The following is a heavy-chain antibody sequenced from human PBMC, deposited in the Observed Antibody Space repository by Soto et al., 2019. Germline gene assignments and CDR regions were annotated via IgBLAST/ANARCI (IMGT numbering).Heavy chain of an antibody. V-gene: IGHV1-69*02. CDR2: IIPILGIA. Sequence: QVQLVQSGAEVKKPGSSVKVSCKASGGTFSSYTISWVRQAPGQGLEWMGRIIPILGIANYAQKFQDRVTITADKSTRKTCKELNPPNSKEAALYFLEAFLGSGRRRFGGGGWFDPWGQGTLVTVSS. D-gene: IGHD3-16*01. CDR1: GGTFSSYT. J-gene: IGHJ5*02. CDR3: EAFLGSGRRRFGGGGWFDP.